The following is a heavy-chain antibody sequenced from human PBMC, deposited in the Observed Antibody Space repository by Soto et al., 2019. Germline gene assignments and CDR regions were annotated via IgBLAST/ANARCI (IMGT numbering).Heavy chain of an antibody. CDR3: ARSIAVDELDY. CDR1: GFTFSSYA. Sequence: QVQLVESGGGVVQPGRSLRLSCAASGFTFSSYAMHWVRQAPGKGLEWVAVISYDGSNKYYADSVKGRFTFSRDNSKNTLYLQMNSLRAEDTAVYYCARSIAVDELDYWGQGTLVTVSS. D-gene: IGHD6-19*01. J-gene: IGHJ4*02. CDR2: ISYDGSNK. V-gene: IGHV3-30-3*01.